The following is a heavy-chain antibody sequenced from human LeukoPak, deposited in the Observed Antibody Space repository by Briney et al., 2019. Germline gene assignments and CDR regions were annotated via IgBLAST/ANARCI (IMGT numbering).Heavy chain of an antibody. D-gene: IGHD2/OR15-2a*01. J-gene: IGHJ4*02. CDR3: TTDDPVNRS. V-gene: IGHV3-15*01. CDR1: GFTFNNAW. CDR2: IKSKADGGTT. Sequence: GGSLRLSCAASGFTFNNAWMSWVRQAPGKGLEWVGRIKSKADGGTTDYAAPVKGRFTISRDDSRDTLYLQMNSLKTEDTAMYYCTTDDPVNRSWGQGTLVTVSS.